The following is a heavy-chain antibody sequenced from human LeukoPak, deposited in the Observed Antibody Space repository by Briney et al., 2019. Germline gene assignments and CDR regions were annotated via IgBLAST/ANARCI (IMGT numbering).Heavy chain of an antibody. Sequence: PSETLSLTCTVSGGSMSSYYWSWIRQPAGKGLEWIGRIYTSGIANYNPSLKSRVTMSVDTSKNQFSLKLSSVTAADTAVYYCARDLPTTVTTGWFDPWGQGTLVTVSS. CDR2: IYTSGIA. CDR1: GGSMSSYY. J-gene: IGHJ5*02. CDR3: ARDLPTTVTTGWFDP. D-gene: IGHD4-11*01. V-gene: IGHV4-4*07.